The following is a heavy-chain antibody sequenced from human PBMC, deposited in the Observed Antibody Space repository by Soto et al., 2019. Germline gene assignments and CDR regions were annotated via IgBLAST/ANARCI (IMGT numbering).Heavy chain of an antibody. D-gene: IGHD6-19*01. CDR1: GFTVSSSY. J-gene: IGHJ6*02. CDR2: IYTLGST. Sequence: GGSLRLSCAASGFTVSSSYMSWVRQAPGKGLEWVSIIYTLGSTYYADSVKGRFTVSRDNSKNTLCLQMNSLRAEDTAVYYCVSWLPTYGMDVWGQGTTVTVSS. V-gene: IGHV3-66*01. CDR3: VSWLPTYGMDV.